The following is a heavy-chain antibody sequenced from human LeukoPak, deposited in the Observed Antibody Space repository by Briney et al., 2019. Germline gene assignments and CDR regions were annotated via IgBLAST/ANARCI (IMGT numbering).Heavy chain of an antibody. CDR3: ARHVSFLWFKVDY. J-gene: IGHJ4*02. V-gene: IGHV4-39*01. D-gene: IGHD2/OR15-2a*01. CDR1: GGSITSSNYY. Sequence: KPSETLSLTCTVSGGSITSSNYYWGWIRQPPGKGLEWIGSIYYSGSTYYNPSLKSRVTISVDTSKNQFSLKLSSVTAADTAVYYCARHVSFLWFKVDYWGQGTLVTVSS. CDR2: IYYSGST.